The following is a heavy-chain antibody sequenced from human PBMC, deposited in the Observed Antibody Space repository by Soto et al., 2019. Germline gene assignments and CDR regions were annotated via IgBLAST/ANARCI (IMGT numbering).Heavy chain of an antibody. D-gene: IGHD3-10*01. Sequence: EVQLVESGGGLVKPGGSLRLSCAASGFTFSNAWMNWVRQAPGKGLEWVGRIKSKTDGGTTDYAAPVKGRFTISRDDSKNTLSLQMNSLKTEDTAVYYCTTDLYYGNDAFDIWGQGTMVTVSS. CDR1: GFTFSNAW. V-gene: IGHV3-15*07. J-gene: IGHJ3*02. CDR2: IKSKTDGGTT. CDR3: TTDLYYGNDAFDI.